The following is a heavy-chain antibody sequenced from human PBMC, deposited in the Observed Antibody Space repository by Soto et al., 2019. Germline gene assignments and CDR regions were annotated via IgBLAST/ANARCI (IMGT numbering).Heavy chain of an antibody. J-gene: IGHJ4*02. Sequence: QVQLQESGPGLVKPSETLSLTCTVSGGSISSYYWSWIRQPAGKGLEWIGRIYTSGSTNYNPSLKSRVTMSVDTSKSQFSLNLSSVTAADTAVYYCGRACSSTNCYDVFDYWGQGTLVTVSS. CDR1: GGSISSYY. CDR3: GRACSSTNCYDVFDY. CDR2: IYTSGST. D-gene: IGHD2-2*01. V-gene: IGHV4-4*07.